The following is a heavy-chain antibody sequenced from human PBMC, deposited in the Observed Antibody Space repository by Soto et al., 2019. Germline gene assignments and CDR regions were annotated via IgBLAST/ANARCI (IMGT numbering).Heavy chain of an antibody. J-gene: IGHJ5*02. CDR2: IYYIGTT. CDR3: AKNETTRPWFDP. Sequence: QVQLQESGPGLVKASQTLSLTCTVSGGSIRNGNYYWSWIRQLPGKGLEWIGNIYYIGTTSYNPSLKSRVIISIDTSKNQFSLELTSVLAADTAVYYCAKNETTRPWFDPWGQGTLVTVSS. CDR1: GGSIRNGNYY. V-gene: IGHV4-31*03. D-gene: IGHD1-1*01.